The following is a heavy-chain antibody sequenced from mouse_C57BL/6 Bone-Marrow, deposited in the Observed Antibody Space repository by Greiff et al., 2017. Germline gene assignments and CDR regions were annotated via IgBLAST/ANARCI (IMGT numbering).Heavy chain of an antibody. CDR1: GYTFTSYG. CDR2: IYPRSGNT. Sequence: VQLQQSGAELARPGASVKLSCKASGYTFTSYGISWVKQRTGQGLEWIGEIYPRSGNTYYNEKFKGKATLTADKSSSTAYMALRILTSEDSAVYYVARPRWDKVYALDYWGQGTSVTVSS. J-gene: IGHJ4*01. CDR3: ARPRWDKVYALDY. V-gene: IGHV1-81*01. D-gene: IGHD3-3*01.